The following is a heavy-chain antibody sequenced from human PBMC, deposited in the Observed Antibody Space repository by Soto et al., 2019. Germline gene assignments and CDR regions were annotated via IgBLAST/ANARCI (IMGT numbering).Heavy chain of an antibody. CDR3: AKDYYGSGSYAPHYYYYYMDV. CDR2: ISYDGSNK. J-gene: IGHJ6*03. D-gene: IGHD3-10*01. Sequence: GGSLRLSCAASGFTFSSYGMHWVRQAPGKGLAWVAVISYDGSNKYYADSVKGRFTISRDNSKNTLYLQMNSLRAEDTAVYYCAKDYYGSGSYAPHYYYYYMDVWGKGTTVTVSS. CDR1: GFTFSSYG. V-gene: IGHV3-30*18.